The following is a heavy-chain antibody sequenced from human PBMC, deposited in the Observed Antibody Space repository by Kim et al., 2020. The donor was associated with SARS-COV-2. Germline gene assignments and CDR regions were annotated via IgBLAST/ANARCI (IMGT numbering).Heavy chain of an antibody. CDR1: GYTFTGYY. CDR3: ARGARTGTTVYNWFDP. D-gene: IGHD1-1*01. J-gene: IGHJ5*02. Sequence: ASVKVSCKASGYTFTGYYMHWVRQAPGQGLEWMGWINPNSGGTNYAQKFQGRVTMTRDTSISTAYMELSRLRSDDTAVYYCARGARTGTTVYNWFDPWGQGTLVTVSS. V-gene: IGHV1-2*02. CDR2: INPNSGGT.